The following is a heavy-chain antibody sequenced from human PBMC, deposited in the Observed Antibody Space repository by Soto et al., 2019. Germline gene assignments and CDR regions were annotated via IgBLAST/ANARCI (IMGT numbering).Heavy chain of an antibody. CDR2: IKSKSDGGTT. Sequence: EVQLVESGGGLVKPGGSLRLSCAASGFTFSNAWMSWVRQAPGKGLEWVGRIKSKSDGGTTDYAAPVRGRFTISRDDSKNTLYLQVNSLKTEDTAVYYCSTRIVLTGYYVIGGQGTLVTVSA. D-gene: IGHD3-9*01. CDR1: GFTFSNAW. V-gene: IGHV3-15*01. CDR3: STRIVLTGYYVI. J-gene: IGHJ4*02.